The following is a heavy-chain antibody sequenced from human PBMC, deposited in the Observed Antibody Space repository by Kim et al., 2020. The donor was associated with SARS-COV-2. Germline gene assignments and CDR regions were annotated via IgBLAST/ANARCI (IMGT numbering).Heavy chain of an antibody. V-gene: IGHV3-33*01. CDR1: GFTFSSYG. D-gene: IGHD3-10*01. CDR3: ARDPQELFGRAKDGMDV. Sequence: GGSLRLSCAASGFTFSSYGMHWVRQAPGKGLEWVAVIWYDGSNKYYADSVKGRFTISRDNSKNTLYLQMNSLRAEDTAVYYCARDPQELFGRAKDGMDVWGQGTTVTVSS. J-gene: IGHJ6*02. CDR2: IWYDGSNK.